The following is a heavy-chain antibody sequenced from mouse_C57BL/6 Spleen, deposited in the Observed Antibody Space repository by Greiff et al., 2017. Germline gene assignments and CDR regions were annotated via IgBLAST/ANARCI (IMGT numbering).Heavy chain of an antibody. CDR3: ARGDYGSSYDAMDY. CDR1: GFTFSDYG. Sequence: EVQRVESGGGLVKPGGSLKLSCAASGFTFSDYGMHWVRQAPEKGLEWVAYISSGSSTIYYADTVKGRFTISRDNAKNTLFLQMTSLRSEDTAMYYCARGDYGSSYDAMDYWGQGTSVTVSS. J-gene: IGHJ4*01. D-gene: IGHD1-1*01. V-gene: IGHV5-17*01. CDR2: ISSGSSTI.